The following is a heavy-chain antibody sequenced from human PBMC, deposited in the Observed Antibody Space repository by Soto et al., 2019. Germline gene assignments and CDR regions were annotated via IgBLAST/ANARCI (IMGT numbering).Heavy chain of an antibody. Sequence: SVKVSCKASGGTFSSYTISWVRQAPGQGLEWMGRIIPILGIANYTQKFQGRVTITADKSTSTAYMELSSLRSEDTAVYYCARFRGSYGMDVWGQGTTVTVSS. D-gene: IGHD3-10*01. CDR2: IIPILGIA. J-gene: IGHJ6*02. CDR1: GGTFSSYT. CDR3: ARFRGSYGMDV. V-gene: IGHV1-69*02.